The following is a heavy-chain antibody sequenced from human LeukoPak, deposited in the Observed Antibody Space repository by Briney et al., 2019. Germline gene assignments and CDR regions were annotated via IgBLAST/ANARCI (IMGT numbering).Heavy chain of an antibody. Sequence: AGGSLRLSCAASGFTFSSYAMSWVREAPGRGLEWVSAISGSGGSTYYADSVKGRFTISRDNSKNTLYLQMNSLRAEDTAVYYCAKAPLGSVAGTVDYWGQGTLFTVSS. CDR2: ISGSGGST. CDR1: GFTFSSYA. J-gene: IGHJ4*02. V-gene: IGHV3-23*01. D-gene: IGHD6-19*01. CDR3: AKAPLGSVAGTVDY.